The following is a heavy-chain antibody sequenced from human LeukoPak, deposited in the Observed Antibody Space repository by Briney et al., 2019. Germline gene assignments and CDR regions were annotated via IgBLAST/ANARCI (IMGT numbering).Heavy chain of an antibody. CDR3: ARQSYGDYFDY. D-gene: IGHD4-17*01. J-gene: IGHJ4*02. CDR1: GGSISSYY. V-gene: IGHV4-59*08. CDR2: IYYRGST. Sequence: NPSETLSLTCTVSGGSISSYYWSWIRQPPGKGLEWIGYIYYRGSTSYNPSLKSRVTILVGTSKNQFSLKLSSVTAADTAVYYCARQSYGDYFDYWGQGTLVTVSS.